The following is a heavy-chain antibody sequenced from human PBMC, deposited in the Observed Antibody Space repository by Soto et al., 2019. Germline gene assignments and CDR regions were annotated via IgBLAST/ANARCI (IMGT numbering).Heavy chain of an antibody. J-gene: IGHJ3*01. CDR1: GFTFSSYG. V-gene: IGHV3-30*18. Sequence: GGSLRLSCAASGFTFSSYGMHWVRQAPGKGLEWVAVISYDGSNKYYADSVKGRFTISRDNSKNTLYLQMNSLRAEDTAVYYCAKGNKPFCGGEWLPTEAFDFRGQGTMVTVSS. CDR3: AKGNKPFCGGEWLPTEAFDF. CDR2: ISYDGSNK. D-gene: IGHD2-21*01.